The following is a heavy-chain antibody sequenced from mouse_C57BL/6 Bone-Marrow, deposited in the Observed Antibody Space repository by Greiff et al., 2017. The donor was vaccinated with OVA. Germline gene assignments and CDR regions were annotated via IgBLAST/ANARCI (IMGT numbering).Heavy chain of an antibody. D-gene: IGHD2-10*01. V-gene: IGHV1-64*01. Sequence: QVQLQQPGAELVKPGASVKLSCKASGYTFTSYWMHWVKQRPGQGLEWIGMIHPNSGSTNYNEKFKSKATLTVDKSSSTAYMQLSSLTSEDSAVYYCARTLLCHSAWFAYWGQGTLVTVSA. J-gene: IGHJ3*01. CDR3: ARTLLCHSAWFAY. CDR1: GYTFTSYW. CDR2: IHPNSGST.